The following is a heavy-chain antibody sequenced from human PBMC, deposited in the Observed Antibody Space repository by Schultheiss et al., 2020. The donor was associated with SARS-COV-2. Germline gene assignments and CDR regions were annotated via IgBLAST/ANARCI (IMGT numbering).Heavy chain of an antibody. CDR3: AKGVPTSWYAQRGAFDI. V-gene: IGHV3-23*01. J-gene: IGHJ3*02. Sequence: GESLKISCAASGFTFSSYAMSWVRQAPGKGLEWVSAISGSGGSTYYADSVKGRFTISRDNSKNTLYLQMNSLRAEDTAVYYCAKGVPTSWYAQRGAFDIWGQGTMVTVSS. CDR1: GFTFSSYA. CDR2: ISGSGGST. D-gene: IGHD2-15*01.